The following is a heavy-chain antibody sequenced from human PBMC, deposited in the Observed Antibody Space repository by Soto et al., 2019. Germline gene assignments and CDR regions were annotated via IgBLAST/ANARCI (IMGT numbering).Heavy chain of an antibody. V-gene: IGHV1-18*04. CDR2: ISAYNGNT. J-gene: IGHJ4*02. Sequence: ASVKVSCKASGYTFTSYGISWLRQAPGQGLEWMGWISAYNGNTNYAQKLQGRVTMTTDTSTSTAYMELRSLRSDDTAVYYCARVPPLNYDILTGYNPFDYWGQGTLVTVSS. D-gene: IGHD3-9*01. CDR3: ARVPPLNYDILTGYNPFDY. CDR1: GYTFTSYG.